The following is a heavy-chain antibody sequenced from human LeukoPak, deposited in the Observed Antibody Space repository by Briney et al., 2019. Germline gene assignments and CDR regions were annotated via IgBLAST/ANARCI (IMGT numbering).Heavy chain of an antibody. CDR2: ISSSSSYI. V-gene: IGHV3-21*01. Sequence: PGGSLRLSCAASGFTFSSYSMNWVRQAPGKGLEWVSSISSSSSYIYYADSVKGRFTISRDNAKNSLYLQMNSLRAEDTAVYYCARDGARPYSGSYGDAFDIWGQGTMVTVSS. CDR3: ARDGARPYSGSYGDAFDI. D-gene: IGHD1-26*01. CDR1: GFTFSSYS. J-gene: IGHJ3*02.